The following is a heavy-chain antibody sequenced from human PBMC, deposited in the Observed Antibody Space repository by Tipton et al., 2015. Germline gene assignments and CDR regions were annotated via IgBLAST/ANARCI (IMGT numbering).Heavy chain of an antibody. D-gene: IGHD1-26*01. V-gene: IGHV3-48*03. CDR2: ISSGGSTI. J-gene: IGHJ4*02. CDR1: GFTFSSYE. Sequence: SLRLSCAASGFTFSSYEMNWVRQAPGKGLEWVSYISSGGSTIYSADSVKGRFTISRDNAKNSLYLQMISLRAGDTAVYYCARSGSYLKHYFDYWGQGTLVTVSS. CDR3: ARSGSYLKHYFDY.